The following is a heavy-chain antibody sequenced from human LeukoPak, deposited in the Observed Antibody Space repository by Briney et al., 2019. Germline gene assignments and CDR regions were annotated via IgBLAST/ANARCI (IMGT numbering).Heavy chain of an antibody. CDR1: GGSISSYY. CDR2: ISWNSGSI. J-gene: IGHJ4*02. Sequence: LSLTCTVSGGSISSYYWSWIRQAPGKGLEWVSGISWNSGSIGYADSVKGRFTISRDNAKNSLYLQMNSLRAEDTALYYCAKNIGGSGSYYFDYWGQGTLVTVSS. V-gene: IGHV3-9*01. CDR3: AKNIGGSGSYYFDY. D-gene: IGHD3-10*01.